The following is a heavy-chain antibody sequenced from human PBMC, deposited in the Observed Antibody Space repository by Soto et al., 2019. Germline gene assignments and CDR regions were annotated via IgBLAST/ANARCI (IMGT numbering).Heavy chain of an antibody. V-gene: IGHV1-18*01. Sequence: QIQLVQSGAEVKNPGASMKVSCKASGYTFKNYGIIWVRQAPGQGLEWVGWISGYNGNTKYEKKFQGRVTLTTETSTSTAYMELRSLRSDDTAVYYCARPFYGDHGIVDYWGQGTLVTVSS. J-gene: IGHJ4*02. D-gene: IGHD4-17*01. CDR2: ISGYNGNT. CDR3: ARPFYGDHGIVDY. CDR1: GYTFKNYG.